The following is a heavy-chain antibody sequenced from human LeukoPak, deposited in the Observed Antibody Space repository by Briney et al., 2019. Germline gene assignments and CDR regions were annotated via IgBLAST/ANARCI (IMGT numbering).Heavy chain of an antibody. CDR3: ASLEGTGY. CDR1: GDTLTYFS. D-gene: IGHD1-1*01. J-gene: IGHJ4*02. V-gene: IGHV1-24*01. Sequence: ASVKVSCKVSGDTLTYFSIHWVRQAPEKGLEWMGGFEPADGKTIYAQKFQGRVTMTEDTSTDTAYLQLSSLRSEDTAVYYCASLEGTGYWGQGTLVTVSS. CDR2: FEPADGKT.